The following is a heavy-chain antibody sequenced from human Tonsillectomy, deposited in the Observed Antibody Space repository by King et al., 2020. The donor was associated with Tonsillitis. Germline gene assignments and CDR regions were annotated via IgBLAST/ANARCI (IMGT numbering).Heavy chain of an antibody. CDR2: ISFDGSDK. J-gene: IGHJ4*02. CDR1: GFTFSSYG. Sequence: VQLVESGGGVVQPGRSLRLSCAASGFTFSSYGMYWVRQTPGKGLEWVAVISFDGSDKYYADSVKGRFTISRDNSKNTLYLQMNSLRAEDTAVYYCANDLYYYDRSGYLDYWGQGTLVTVSS. CDR3: ANDLYYYDRSGYLDY. V-gene: IGHV3-30*18. D-gene: IGHD3-22*01.